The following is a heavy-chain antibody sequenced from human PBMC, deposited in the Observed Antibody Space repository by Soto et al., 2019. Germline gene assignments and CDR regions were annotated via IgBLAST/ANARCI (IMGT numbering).Heavy chain of an antibody. D-gene: IGHD4-17*01. Sequence: EVQLVESGGGLVQPGGSLRLSCAASEFTFTNYWMHWFRQAPEERLVWVSRLSSSGITNYADSVKGRITLSRDNAKNMVSLQLIRLRAEDTAVYDCVRGGRLAYYMDVWGKGTTVTVSS. J-gene: IGHJ6*03. CDR2: LSSSGIT. V-gene: IGHV3-74*01. CDR3: VRGGRLAYYMDV. CDR1: EFTFTNYW.